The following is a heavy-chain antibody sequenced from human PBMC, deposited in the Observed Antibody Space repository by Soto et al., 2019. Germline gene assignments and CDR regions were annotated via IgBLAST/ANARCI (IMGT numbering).Heavy chain of an antibody. CDR1: EFHFSSYW. D-gene: IGHD3-9*01. CDR2: ISGDGVTT. CDR3: AREYYGLFTGYYTDY. J-gene: IGHJ4*02. V-gene: IGHV3-74*01. Sequence: EVQLVESGGDLVQRGGSLRLSCAASEFHFSSYWMHWVRHTPEKGMDWVARISGDGVTTYYADSVTGRFTVSRDNAKNTLSLQISGLRAEDTAVYYCAREYYGLFTGYYTDYWGQGTLVSVSS.